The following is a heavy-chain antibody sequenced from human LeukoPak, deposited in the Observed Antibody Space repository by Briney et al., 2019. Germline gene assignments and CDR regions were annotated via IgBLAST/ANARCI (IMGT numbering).Heavy chain of an antibody. CDR1: GFTFSSYA. J-gene: IGHJ4*02. CDR3: AKDCGGVCYYDSVY. V-gene: IGHV3-23*01. Sequence: GGSLRLSCAASGFTFSSYAMSWVRQAPGKGLEWVSAISGSGGSTYYADSVKGRFTISRDNSKTTLYLQMNSLRAEDTAVYYCAKDCGGVCYYDSVYWGQGILVTVSS. CDR2: ISGSGGST. D-gene: IGHD2-21*02.